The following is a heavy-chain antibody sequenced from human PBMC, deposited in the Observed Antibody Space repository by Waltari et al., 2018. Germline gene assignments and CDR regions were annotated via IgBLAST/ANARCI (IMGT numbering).Heavy chain of an antibody. Sequence: EVQLVESGGGLIQPGGSLRVPCAASGLTVNNNYMIWVRQAPGKGLEWVSLIFSGGNTFYADSVRGRFTISRDSSKNTLYLQMNSLRTEDTAVYYCASSPKEGYWGQGTLVTVSS. CDR3: ASSPKEGY. J-gene: IGHJ4*02. CDR1: GLTVNNNY. CDR2: IFSGGNT. V-gene: IGHV3-53*01.